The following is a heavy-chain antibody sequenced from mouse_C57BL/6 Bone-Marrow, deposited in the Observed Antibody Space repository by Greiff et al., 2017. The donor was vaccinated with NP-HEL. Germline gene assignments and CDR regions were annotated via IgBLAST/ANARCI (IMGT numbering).Heavy chain of an antibody. CDR1: GFNIKDDY. Sequence: EVHLVESGAELVRPGASVQLSCTASGFNIKDDYMHWVKQRPEQGLEWIGWIDPENGDTEYASKFQGKATITADTSSNTAYLQLSSLTSEDTAVYYCTNRAFAYWGQGTLVTVSA. CDR2: IDPENGDT. V-gene: IGHV14-4*01. D-gene: IGHD3-1*01. J-gene: IGHJ3*01. CDR3: TNRAFAY.